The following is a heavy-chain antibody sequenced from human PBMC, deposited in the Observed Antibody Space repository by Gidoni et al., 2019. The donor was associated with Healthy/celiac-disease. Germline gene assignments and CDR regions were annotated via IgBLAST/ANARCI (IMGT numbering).Heavy chain of an antibody. J-gene: IGHJ4*02. CDR3: ARGPVAGYFDY. Sequence: EVQLVESGGGVVRPGGSLRLSCAASGFTFDTYGLSWVRQAPGKGLEWVCDINWSGGRTTYADSVKGRFTISRDNAKNSLYLQMNTLRAEDTAFYYCARGPVAGYFDYWGQGTLVTVSS. CDR2: INWSGGRT. V-gene: IGHV3-20*04. CDR1: GFTFDTYG. D-gene: IGHD6-19*01.